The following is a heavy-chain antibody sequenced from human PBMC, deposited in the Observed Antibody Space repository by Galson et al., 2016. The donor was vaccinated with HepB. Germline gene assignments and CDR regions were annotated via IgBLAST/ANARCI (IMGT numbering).Heavy chain of an antibody. D-gene: IGHD4-17*01. CDR2: ISYAGTNK. CDR3: ASLHYGDDSFDM. J-gene: IGHJ3*02. Sequence: SLRLSCAASGFTFSSCNMHWVRQAPGKGLEWVAVISYAGTNKYYADSVRGRFTISRDNSKNMLCLQMNSLRTEDTAVYYCASLHYGDDSFDMWGQGAMATVSS. V-gene: IGHV3-30*04. CDR1: GFTFSSCN.